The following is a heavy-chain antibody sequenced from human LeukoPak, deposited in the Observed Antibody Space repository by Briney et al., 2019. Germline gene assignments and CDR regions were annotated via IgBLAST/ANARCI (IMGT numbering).Heavy chain of an antibody. D-gene: IGHD6-19*01. CDR3: SRQSIAVAGTGYFQH. J-gene: IGHJ1*01. V-gene: IGHV4-39*01. CDR1: GGSISSGSYY. Sequence: SETLSLTCTVSGGSISSGSYYWAWIRQPPGKGLEWIGTVYYSGGTHYNPSLKSRVTMSVDTSNSQFSLKLSSVTAADTAVYYCSRQSIAVAGTGYFQHWGQGTLVTVSS. CDR2: VYYSGGT.